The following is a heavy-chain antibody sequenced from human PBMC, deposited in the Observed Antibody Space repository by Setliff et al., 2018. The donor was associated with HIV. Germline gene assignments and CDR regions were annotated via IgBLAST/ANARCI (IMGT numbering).Heavy chain of an antibody. D-gene: IGHD1-26*01. CDR1: GGSFSAYH. V-gene: IGHV4-34*01. CDR2: INHSGST. CDR3: ARGTFSGPDY. Sequence: PSETLSLTCAVYGGSFSAYHWSWIRQTPGKGLEWLGEINHSGSTAYNLALESRVSMSIDTSKNQFSLKLTSVTAADTAVYYCARGTFSGPDYWGQGTLVTVSS. J-gene: IGHJ4*02.